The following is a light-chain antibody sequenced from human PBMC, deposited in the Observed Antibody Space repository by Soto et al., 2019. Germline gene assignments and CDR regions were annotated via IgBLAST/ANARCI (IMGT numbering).Light chain of an antibody. CDR2: ENN. V-gene: IGLV1-40*01. Sequence: QSVLTQPPSVSEAPGQRVTISCTGSSSNIGAGYEAHWYQQVPGTAPKLLIYENNNRPSGVPERFSGSKSGTSASLAITGLQAEDEAEYYCQSYDSSLSCYVFGTGTKVTVL. CDR3: QSYDSSLSCYV. J-gene: IGLJ1*01. CDR1: SSNIGAGYE.